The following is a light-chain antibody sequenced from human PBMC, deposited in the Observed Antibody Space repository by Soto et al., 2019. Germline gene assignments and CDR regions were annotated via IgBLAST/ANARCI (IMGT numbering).Light chain of an antibody. J-gene: IGLJ2*01. V-gene: IGLV2-11*01. CDR2: DVS. CDR3: CSYAGTYTFAV. CDR1: ISDVGGYNY. Sequence: CTLTQPRSVSGSPGQSGTIACTGTISDVGGYNYVSWYQHHPGKAPKLMIYDVSKRPSGVPDRFSGSKSGNTASLTISGLQAEDEADYYCCSYAGTYTFAVFGGGTKVTVL.